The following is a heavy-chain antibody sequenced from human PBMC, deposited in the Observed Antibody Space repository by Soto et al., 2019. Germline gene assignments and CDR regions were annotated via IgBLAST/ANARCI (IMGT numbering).Heavy chain of an antibody. CDR3: ARPVPPRTSTAWFDP. V-gene: IGHV4-59*01. CDR2: VYYDGTT. CDR1: GGSLSTYY. J-gene: IGHJ5*02. D-gene: IGHD3-10*01. Sequence: PSETLSLTCTVSGGSLSTYYWTWIWQSPEKGLEWIGNVYYDGTTKFNPALQSRLTMSVDTSKNQFSLRLTSVTAADTAVYYCARPVPPRTSTAWFDPWGQGTRVTVSS.